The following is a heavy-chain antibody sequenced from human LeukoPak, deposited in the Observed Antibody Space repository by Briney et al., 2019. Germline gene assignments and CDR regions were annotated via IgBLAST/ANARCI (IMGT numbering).Heavy chain of an antibody. CDR1: GGSISSYY. CDR2: IYTSGST. D-gene: IGHD3-3*01. J-gene: IGHJ6*02. Sequence: SETLSLTCTVSGGSISSYYWSWIRQPAGKGLEWIGRIYTSGSTNYNPSLKSRVTVSVDTSKNQFSLKLSSVTAADTAVYYCARELYDFWSGYPPDYGMDVWGQGTTVTVSS. V-gene: IGHV4-4*07. CDR3: ARELYDFWSGYPPDYGMDV.